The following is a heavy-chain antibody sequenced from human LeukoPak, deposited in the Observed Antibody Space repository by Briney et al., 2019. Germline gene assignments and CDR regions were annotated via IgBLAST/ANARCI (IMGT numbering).Heavy chain of an antibody. CDR3: TAGATGTTWFAFDI. V-gene: IGHV3-15*01. Sequence: PGGSLRLSCAAPGFTFSNAWMSWVRKAPGKGLEWVGRIKSKTDGGTTDYAAPVKGRFTISRDDSKNTLYLQMNSLKTEDTAVYYCTAGATGTTWFAFDIWGQGTMVTVSS. D-gene: IGHD1-1*01. J-gene: IGHJ3*02. CDR1: GFTFSNAW. CDR2: IKSKTDGGTT.